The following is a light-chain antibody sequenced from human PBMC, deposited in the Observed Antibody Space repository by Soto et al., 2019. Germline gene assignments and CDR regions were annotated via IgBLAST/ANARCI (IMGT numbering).Light chain of an antibody. CDR1: QSLVYSDGNTY. CDR2: KVS. V-gene: IGKV2-30*01. Sequence: DVVMTQSPLSLPVTLGQPASISCRSSQSLVYSDGNTYLNWFLQRPGQSPMRLIYKVSNRDSGVPDRFSGSGSGTDFTLKITGVEAEDVGVYYCMQGSHWPYTFGQGTKLEIK. CDR3: MQGSHWPYT. J-gene: IGKJ2*01.